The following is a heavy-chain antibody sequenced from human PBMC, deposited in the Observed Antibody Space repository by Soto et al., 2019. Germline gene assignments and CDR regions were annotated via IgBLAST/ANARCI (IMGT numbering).Heavy chain of an antibody. D-gene: IGHD1-26*01. CDR1: GYTFTGYY. CDR3: GRGRSGQIVVFY. CDR2: IGPESGAT. Sequence: ASVKVSCKASGYTFTGYYMHWVRQAPEQGPEWMGEIGPESGATRYAQRFQGRVTMTRDMSITTVYMELNNLSPDDTAVYYCGRGRSGQIVVFYWGQGTPVTVSS. J-gene: IGHJ4*02. V-gene: IGHV1-2*02.